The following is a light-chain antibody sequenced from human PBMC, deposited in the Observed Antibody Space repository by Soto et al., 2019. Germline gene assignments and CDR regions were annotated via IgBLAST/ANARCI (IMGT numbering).Light chain of an antibody. J-gene: IGLJ1*01. V-gene: IGLV1-40*01. Sequence: QSVLTQTPSVSGAPGQRVTISCTGSNSNIGAGYDVHWYQHLPGRAPKLLIFGNTNRPSGVPDRFSGSKSGTSASLAITGLQPEDEADYYCQSFDNSLNGVYVFGSGTKLTVL. CDR1: NSNIGAGYD. CDR2: GNT. CDR3: QSFDNSLNGVYV.